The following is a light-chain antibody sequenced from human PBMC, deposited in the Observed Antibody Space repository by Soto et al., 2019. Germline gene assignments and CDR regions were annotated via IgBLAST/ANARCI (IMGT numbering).Light chain of an antibody. CDR3: QAWDSSTLYV. J-gene: IGLJ1*01. V-gene: IGLV3-1*01. Sequence: SYELTQPPSVSVSPGQTDSITCSGDKLGDKYACWYQQKPGQSPVLVIYQDSKRPSGIPERFSGSNSGNTATLTISGTQAMDEADYYCQAWDSSTLYVFGTGTKVTVL. CDR1: KLGDKY. CDR2: QDS.